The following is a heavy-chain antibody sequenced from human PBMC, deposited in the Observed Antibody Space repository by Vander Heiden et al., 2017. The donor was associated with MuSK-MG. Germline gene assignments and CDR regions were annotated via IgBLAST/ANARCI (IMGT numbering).Heavy chain of an antibody. CDR3: NRREYSGSYLLDY. Sequence: EVQLVESGGGLVQPGGSLKLSCAASGFTFSGSDMHWVRQASGKGLEWLGRIRRKASSYATAYVGSVKGRFTISRDDSKNTAYLQMNSLKTEDKAVYYCNRREYSGSYLLDYWGQGTLVTVSS. CDR2: IRRKASSYAT. CDR1: GFTFSGSD. D-gene: IGHD1-26*01. J-gene: IGHJ4*02. V-gene: IGHV3-73*01.